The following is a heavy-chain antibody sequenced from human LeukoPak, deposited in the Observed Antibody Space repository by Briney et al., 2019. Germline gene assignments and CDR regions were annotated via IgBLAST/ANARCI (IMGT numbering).Heavy chain of an antibody. D-gene: IGHD3-10*01. J-gene: IGHJ6*02. CDR2: IKSGGTT. CDR3: IWLSDYYYRMDV. CDR1: GLTFSHAW. V-gene: IGHV3-15*07. Sequence: GGSLRLSCTISGLTFSHAWVNWVRQAPGKGLEWVGRIKSGGTTVYAAAVKGRFTMSRDDSVKRLYLQMKSLKMEDTAVYYCIWLSDYYYRMDVRGQGTTVTVSS.